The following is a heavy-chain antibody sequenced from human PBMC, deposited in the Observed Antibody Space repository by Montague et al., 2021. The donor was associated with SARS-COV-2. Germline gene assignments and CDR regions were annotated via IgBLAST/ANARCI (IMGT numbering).Heavy chain of an antibody. V-gene: IGHV4-61*02. CDR1: GGSISSGKYY. Sequence: TLSLTCTVSGGSISSGKYYWSWIRQPAGKGLEWIGRMYTSGSTNYNPSLKSRVTISVDTSKNQFSLKLRSVTAADTAVYYCARDSTVVITTSSWNYYGMDVWGQGTTVTVSS. J-gene: IGHJ6*02. CDR3: ARDSTVVITTSSWNYYGMDV. D-gene: IGHD3-22*01. CDR2: MYTSGST.